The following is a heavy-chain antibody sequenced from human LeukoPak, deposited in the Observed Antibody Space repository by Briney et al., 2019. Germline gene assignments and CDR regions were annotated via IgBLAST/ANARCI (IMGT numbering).Heavy chain of an antibody. Sequence: PGGSLRLSCAASGFTFSNAWMSWVRQAPGKGLEWVGRIKSKTDGGTTDYAAPVKGRFTISRDDSKNTLYLQMNSLKTEDTAVYYCTTWRMYYDFWNRHEGNNWFDPWGQGTLVTVSS. D-gene: IGHD3-3*01. CDR1: GFTFSNAW. V-gene: IGHV3-15*01. J-gene: IGHJ5*02. CDR3: TTWRMYYDFWNRHEGNNWFDP. CDR2: IKSKTDGGTT.